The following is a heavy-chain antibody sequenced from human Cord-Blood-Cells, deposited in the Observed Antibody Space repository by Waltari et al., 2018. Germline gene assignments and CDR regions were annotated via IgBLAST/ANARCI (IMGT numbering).Heavy chain of an antibody. CDR2: VNPNSGGT. J-gene: IGHJ4*02. CDR1: GYTFTGYY. Sequence: QVQLVQSGAEVKKPGASVKVSCKASGYTFTGYYMHWVRQAPGQGLEWMGRVNPNSGGTNYAQKFQGRGTKTRGTSISTAYMELSRLGSDDTAVYYCAGMEFDYWGQGTLVTVSS. D-gene: IGHD1-1*01. V-gene: IGHV1-2*02. CDR3: AGMEFDY.